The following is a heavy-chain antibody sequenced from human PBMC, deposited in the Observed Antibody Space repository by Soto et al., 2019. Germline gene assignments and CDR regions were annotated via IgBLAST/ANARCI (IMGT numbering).Heavy chain of an antibody. CDR3: ARVSGEYSYGLAFDY. CDR2: ISPSGST. CDR1: GASVSSYY. V-gene: IGHV4-4*07. J-gene: IGHJ4*02. Sequence: QVQLQESGPGLVKPSETLSLTCIVSGASVSSYYWNWIRQPAGKGLEWIGHISPSGSTNYNPSLKRRVTTSLETSKNQFSLRLTSVTAADTAVYYCARVSGEYSYGLAFDYWGQGTLVTVSS. D-gene: IGHD3-16*01.